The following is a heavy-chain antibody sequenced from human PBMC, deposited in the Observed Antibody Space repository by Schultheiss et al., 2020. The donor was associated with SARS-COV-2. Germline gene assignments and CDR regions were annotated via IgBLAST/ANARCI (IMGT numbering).Heavy chain of an antibody. CDR3: AKDRSGSYPRWFDP. CDR1: GFTVSSNY. J-gene: IGHJ5*02. CDR2: IGTAGDT. D-gene: IGHD1-26*01. Sequence: GGSLRLSCAASGFTVSSNYMSWVRQATGKGLEWVSAIGTAGDTYYPGSVKGRFTISRENAKNSLYLQMNSLRAEDTAVYYCAKDRSGSYPRWFDPWGQGTLVTVSS. V-gene: IGHV3-13*01.